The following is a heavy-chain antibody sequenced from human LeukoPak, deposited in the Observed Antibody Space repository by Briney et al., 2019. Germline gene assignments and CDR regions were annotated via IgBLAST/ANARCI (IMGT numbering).Heavy chain of an antibody. D-gene: IGHD3-22*01. CDR2: IYPGDSDT. Sequence: GESLKISCKGSGYSFTSYWIGWVRQMPGKGLEWMGTIYPGDSDTRYSPSFQGQVTIPADKSISTAYLQWSSLKASDTAMYYCARHGPDSSGYYDAFDIWGQGTMVTVSS. CDR1: GYSFTSYW. J-gene: IGHJ3*02. CDR3: ARHGPDSSGYYDAFDI. V-gene: IGHV5-51*01.